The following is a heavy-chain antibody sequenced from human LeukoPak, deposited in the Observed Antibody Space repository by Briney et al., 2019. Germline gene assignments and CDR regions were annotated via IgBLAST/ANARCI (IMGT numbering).Heavy chain of an antibody. CDR2: NSAYNGNT. V-gene: IGHV1-18*04. CDR1: GYTFTGYY. Sequence: ASVKVSCKASGYTFTGYYMHWVRQAPGQGLEWMGWNSAYNGNTNYAQKLQGRVTMTTDTSTSTAYMELRSLRSDDTAVYYCARDAIVVVPAAMVEAFDIWGQGTMVTVSS. CDR3: ARDAIVVVPAAMVEAFDI. D-gene: IGHD2-2*01. J-gene: IGHJ3*02.